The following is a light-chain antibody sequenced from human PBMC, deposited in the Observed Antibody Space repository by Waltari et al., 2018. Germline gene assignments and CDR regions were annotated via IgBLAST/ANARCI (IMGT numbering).Light chain of an antibody. CDR2: GAS. CDR1: QMLTKNC. CDR3: QQYGSSIMYT. Sequence: SASQMLTKNCLAWYEQKPGQAPRLLIYGASSRAAGIPDRFSGSGSGTDFTLTISRLEPEDFAVYYCQQYGSSIMYTFGQGTKLEIK. V-gene: IGKV3-20*01. J-gene: IGKJ2*01.